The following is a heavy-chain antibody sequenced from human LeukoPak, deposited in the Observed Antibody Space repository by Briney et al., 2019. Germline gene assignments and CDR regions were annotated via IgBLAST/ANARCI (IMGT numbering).Heavy chain of an antibody. V-gene: IGHV4-34*01. CDR3: ARQRAAPGIAAAGLVY. J-gene: IGHJ4*02. D-gene: IGHD6-13*01. CDR2: INHSGST. CDR1: GGSFSGYY. Sequence: SETLSLTCAVYGGSFSGYYWSWIRQPPGKGLEWIGEINHSGSTNYNPSLKSRVTISVDTSKNQFSLKLSSVTAADTAVYYCARQRAAPGIAAAGLVYWGQGTLVTVSS.